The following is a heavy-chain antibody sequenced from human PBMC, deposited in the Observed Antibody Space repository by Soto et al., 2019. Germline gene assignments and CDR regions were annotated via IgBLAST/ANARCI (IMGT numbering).Heavy chain of an antibody. CDR2: IWFDGSDA. Sequence: GGSLRLSCAASGFAFSGYGMHWVRQAPGKGLEWVAFIWFDGSDALYSDSVKGRFTISRDNSKNTLFLQLNSLRGDDTAVYYCAREGYCSGGGCSGGMDVWGQGXTVTVYS. D-gene: IGHD2-15*01. CDR1: GFAFSGYG. CDR3: AREGYCSGGGCSGGMDV. V-gene: IGHV3-33*01. J-gene: IGHJ6*02.